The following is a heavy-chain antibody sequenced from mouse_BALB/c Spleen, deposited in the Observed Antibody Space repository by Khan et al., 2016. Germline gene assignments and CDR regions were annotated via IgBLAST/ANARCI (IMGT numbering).Heavy chain of an antibody. V-gene: IGHV14-3*02. D-gene: IGHD2-4*01. CDR3: ARSPYDDDVGFAY. CDR2: IDPANGNT. Sequence: VRLQQSGAELVKPGASVKLSCTASGFNIKDTYMYWVKQRPEQGLEWIGRIDPANGNTNYDPKLQGKATITADTYSNTAYLQLSSRTSEGTAVCYCARSPYDDDVGFAYWGQGTLVTVSA. CDR1: GFNIKDTY. J-gene: IGHJ3*01.